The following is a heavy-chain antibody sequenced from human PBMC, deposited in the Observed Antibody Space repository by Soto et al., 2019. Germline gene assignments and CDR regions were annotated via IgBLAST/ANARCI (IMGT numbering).Heavy chain of an antibody. CDR3: ARSQGSSTSLEIYYYYYYGMDV. CDR2: IIPISGTA. Sequence: QVQLVQSGAEVKKPGSSVKVSCKASGDTFSSYAISCVRQAPGQGLEWMGGIIPISGTANYAQKFQGRVTITADESTSTAYMELSSLRSEDTAVYYCARSQGSSTSLEIYYYYYYGMDVWGQGTTVTVSS. CDR1: GDTFSSYA. D-gene: IGHD2-2*01. V-gene: IGHV1-69*01. J-gene: IGHJ6*02.